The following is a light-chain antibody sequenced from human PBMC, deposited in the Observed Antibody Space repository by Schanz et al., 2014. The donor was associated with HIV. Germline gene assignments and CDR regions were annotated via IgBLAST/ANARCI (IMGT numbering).Light chain of an antibody. CDR2: ATY. CDR3: ATWDDSLNGVV. V-gene: IGLV1-44*01. CDR1: SSNIKINA. Sequence: QAVVTQPPSASGTPGQRVTISCSGSSSNIKINAVNWYQQLPGTGPKLLIYATYNRPSRVPDRFFGSKSGTSASLAISGLRSDDEAHYYCATWDDSLNGVVFGGGTKLTVL. J-gene: IGLJ2*01.